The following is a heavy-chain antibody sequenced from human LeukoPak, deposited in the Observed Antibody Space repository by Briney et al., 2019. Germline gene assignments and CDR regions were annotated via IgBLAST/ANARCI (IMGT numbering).Heavy chain of an antibody. CDR1: GYTFTSYG. Sequence: ASVKVSCXASGYTFTSYGISWVRQARGQGLEWMAWISAYNGNTNYAQKLQGRVTMTTDTSTSTAYMELRSLRSDDTAVYYCAREAVAATANWFDPWGQGTLVTVSS. V-gene: IGHV1-18*01. CDR3: AREAVAATANWFDP. J-gene: IGHJ5*02. D-gene: IGHD6-19*01. CDR2: ISAYNGNT.